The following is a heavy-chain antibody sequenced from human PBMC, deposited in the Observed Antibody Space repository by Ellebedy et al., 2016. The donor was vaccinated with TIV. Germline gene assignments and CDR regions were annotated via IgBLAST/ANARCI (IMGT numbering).Heavy chain of an antibody. CDR2: INPRGVST. CDR3: ARGGIVVVITPSY. D-gene: IGHD3-22*01. CDR1: GYTFTSYY. J-gene: IGHJ4*02. V-gene: IGHV1-46*01. Sequence: AASVKVSCKASGYTFTSYYMHWVRQAPGQGLEWMGIINPRGVSTSYAQKFQGRVTMTRDTSTSTVYMDLSSLRSEDTAVYYCARGGIVVVITPSYWGQGTLVTVSS.